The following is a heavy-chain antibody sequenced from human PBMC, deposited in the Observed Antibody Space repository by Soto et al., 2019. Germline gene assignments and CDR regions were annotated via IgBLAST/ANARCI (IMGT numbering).Heavy chain of an antibody. CDR1: GFTFSNAW. Sequence: GGSLTLSCTASGFTFSNAWMSWVRQAPGKGLEWVGRIKSKTDGGTTDYAAPVKGRFTISRDDSKNTLYLQMNSLKTEDTAVYYCTTDHQTDYGDKPRADKRAQFLPDYWGQGTLVTVSS. J-gene: IGHJ4*02. V-gene: IGHV3-15*01. CDR3: TTDHQTDYGDKPRADKRAQFLPDY. D-gene: IGHD4-17*01. CDR2: IKSKTDGGTT.